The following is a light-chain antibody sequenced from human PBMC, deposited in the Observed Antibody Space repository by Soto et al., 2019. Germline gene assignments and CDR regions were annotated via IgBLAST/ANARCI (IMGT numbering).Light chain of an antibody. Sequence: DILVTPSPATLSVYPGEIATFSWRASPSVSIDLAWYQQKPGQAPRLLIYGASTRATGIPARRRGGGYGKGFTRASSSLQSEDFATYYCHQCFTPPLTFGGGTKVDIK. CDR1: PSVSID. CDR3: HQCFTPPLT. J-gene: IGKJ4*01. V-gene: IGKV3-15*01. CDR2: GAS.